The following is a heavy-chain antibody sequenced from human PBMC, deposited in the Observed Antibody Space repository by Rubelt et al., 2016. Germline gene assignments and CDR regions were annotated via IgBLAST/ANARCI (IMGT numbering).Heavy chain of an antibody. V-gene: IGHV1-2*02. D-gene: IGHD2-2*02. Sequence: QVQLVQSGAEVKKPGASVKVSCKASGYTFTSYGISRVRQAPGQGLEWMGWINPNSGDTNCAQRFQGRVTMTRDTSISTAYMELSRLRSDETAVYYCARADCSSTSCYTGISDSWGQGTLVTVSS. CDR2: INPNSGDT. CDR3: ARADCSSTSCYTGISDS. J-gene: IGHJ5*01. CDR1: GYTFTSYG.